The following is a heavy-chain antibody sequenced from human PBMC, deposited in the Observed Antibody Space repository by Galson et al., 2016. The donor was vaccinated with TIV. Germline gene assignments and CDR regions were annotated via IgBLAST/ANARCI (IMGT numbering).Heavy chain of an antibody. CDR2: ISASGAIT. CDR3: ARHTSAWPPPTGASAS. Sequence: SLRLSCAASGFTFSDYAMDWVRQAPGKGLQWVSVISASGAITYYTDSVKGRFTISRDNTENTLFLQMSSLSAEDTAIYYCARHTSAWPPPTGASASWGSGTLVTVSS. D-gene: IGHD2-2*02. CDR1: GFTFSDYA. J-gene: IGHJ5*02. V-gene: IGHV3-23*01.